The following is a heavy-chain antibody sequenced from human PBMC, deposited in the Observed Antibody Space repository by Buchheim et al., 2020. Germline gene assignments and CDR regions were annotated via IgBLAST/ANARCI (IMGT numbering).Heavy chain of an antibody. CDR2: IIPIFGTA. V-gene: IGHV1-69*12. Sequence: QVQLVQSGAEVKKPGSSVKVSCKASGGTFSSYAISWVRQAPGQGLEWMGGIIPIFGTANYAQKFQGRVTITADEYTSTAYMGLGSLRSEDTAVYYCAGKEGGSGSYSGGAEGYYYYYGMDVWGQGTT. D-gene: IGHD1-26*01. J-gene: IGHJ6*02. CDR3: AGKEGGSGSYSGGAEGYYYYYGMDV. CDR1: GGTFSSYA.